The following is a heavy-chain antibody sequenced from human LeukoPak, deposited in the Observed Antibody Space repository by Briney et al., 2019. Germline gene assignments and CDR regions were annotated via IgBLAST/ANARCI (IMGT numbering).Heavy chain of an antibody. Sequence: GGSLRLSCAASGFTFSSYAMSWVRQAPGQGLEWVSGISASGGSTHYADSVKGRFTISRDNSKHTLHLQMNSLRAEDTAVYYCAKSAVAGSYYDYMDVWGKGTTVTVSS. J-gene: IGHJ6*03. CDR1: GFTFSSYA. V-gene: IGHV3-23*01. CDR3: AKSAVAGSYYDYMDV. D-gene: IGHD6-19*01. CDR2: ISASGGST.